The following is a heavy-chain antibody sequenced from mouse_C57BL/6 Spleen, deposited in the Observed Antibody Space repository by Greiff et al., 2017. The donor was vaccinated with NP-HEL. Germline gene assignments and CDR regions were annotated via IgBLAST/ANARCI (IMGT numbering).Heavy chain of an antibody. V-gene: IGHV1-55*01. Sequence: QVHVKQSGAELVKPGASVKMSCKASGYTFTSYWITWVKQRPGQGLEWIGDIYPGSGSTNYNEKFKSKATLTVDTSSSTAYMQLSSLTSEDSAVYYCAGRDWYFDVWGTGTTVTVSS. CDR1: GYTFTSYW. CDR3: AGRDWYFDV. CDR2: IYPGSGST. J-gene: IGHJ1*03.